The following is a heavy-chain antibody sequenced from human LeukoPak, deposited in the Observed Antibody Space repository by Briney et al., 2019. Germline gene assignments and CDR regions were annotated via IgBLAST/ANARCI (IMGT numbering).Heavy chain of an antibody. CDR1: GFTFSSYA. D-gene: IGHD4-17*01. Sequence: GGSLRLSCAASGFTFSSYAMTWVRQAPGKGLEWVSGIGGSGDSTYYADSVKGRFTISRDNSMNTLYLQMNSLIAEDTAVYSCAKDFHELVDYVGSNYWGQGTLVTVPS. CDR3: AKDFHELVDYVGSNY. CDR2: IGGSGDST. V-gene: IGHV3-23*01. J-gene: IGHJ4*02.